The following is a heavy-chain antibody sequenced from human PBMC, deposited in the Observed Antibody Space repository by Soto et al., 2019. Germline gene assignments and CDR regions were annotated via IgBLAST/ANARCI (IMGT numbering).Heavy chain of an antibody. CDR2: INHGGST. Sequence: QVHLQQWGAGLLKPSETLSLICADYGESFIGYYWTWIRQSPGKGLVWIGEINHGGSTNYNPSLKSRVTISIDTSKNQFSLKLTSVTAADTSVYYCARTDIVTTNWFDPWGQGTLVTVSS. CDR3: ARTDIVTTNWFDP. CDR1: GESFIGYY. J-gene: IGHJ5*02. V-gene: IGHV4-34*01. D-gene: IGHD5-12*01.